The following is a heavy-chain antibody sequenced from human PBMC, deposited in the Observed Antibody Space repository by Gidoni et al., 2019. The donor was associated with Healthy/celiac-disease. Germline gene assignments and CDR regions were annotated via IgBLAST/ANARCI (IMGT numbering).Heavy chain of an antibody. CDR3: AKCIVGATRLDYFDY. J-gene: IGHJ4*02. V-gene: IGHV3-23*01. Sequence: EVPLLESGGGLVQPGGSLRLSCAASGFTFSSYAMSWVRQAPGKGLEWVSAISGSGGSTYYADSVKGRFTISRDNSKNTLYLQMNSLRAEDTAVYYCAKCIVGATRLDYFDYWGQGTLVTVSS. CDR1: GFTFSSYA. CDR2: ISGSGGST. D-gene: IGHD1-26*01.